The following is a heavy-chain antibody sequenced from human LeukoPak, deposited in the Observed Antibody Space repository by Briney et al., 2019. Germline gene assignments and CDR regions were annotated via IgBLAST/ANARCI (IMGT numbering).Heavy chain of an antibody. V-gene: IGHV3-30*18. J-gene: IGHJ4*02. CDR1: GFTFSKYT. CDR3: AKGGPTGSNYFDF. CDR2: ISNDGSKK. D-gene: IGHD1-26*01. Sequence: GGSLRLSCAASGFTFSKYTMNWVRQAPGKGLEWVAVISNDGSKKYYADSVKGRFTISRDNSKNTLYLQMNSLRADDTAVYYCAKGGPTGSNYFDFWGQGTLVTVSS.